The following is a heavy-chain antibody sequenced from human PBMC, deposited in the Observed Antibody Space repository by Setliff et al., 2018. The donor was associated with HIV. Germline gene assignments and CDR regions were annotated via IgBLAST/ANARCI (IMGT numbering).Heavy chain of an antibody. D-gene: IGHD1-1*01. CDR3: ASARIPTGGTSTSFDF. CDR2: ISGSGGST. V-gene: IGHV3-23*01. J-gene: IGHJ4*02. Sequence: PGGSLRLSCAASGFTFSSYAMSWVRQAPGKGLGWVSAISGSGGSTYYADSVKGRFTISRDNSKNTLYLQLNSLRREDTAVYYCASARIPTGGTSTSFDFWGQGTLVTVSS. CDR1: GFTFSSYA.